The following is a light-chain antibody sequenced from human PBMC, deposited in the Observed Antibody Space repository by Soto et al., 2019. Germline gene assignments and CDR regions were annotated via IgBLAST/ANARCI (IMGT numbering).Light chain of an antibody. CDR3: SSYTSSSTHV. V-gene: IGLV2-14*03. CDR2: DVS. J-gene: IGLJ1*01. Sequence: QSVLTQPASVSGSPGQSITISCTGTSSDVGAYNLVYWYQQHPGKVPKLMIFDVSSRPSGVSDRFSGSKSGNTASLTISGLQAEDEGDYYCSSYTSSSTHVFGSGTKLTVL. CDR1: SSDVGAYNL.